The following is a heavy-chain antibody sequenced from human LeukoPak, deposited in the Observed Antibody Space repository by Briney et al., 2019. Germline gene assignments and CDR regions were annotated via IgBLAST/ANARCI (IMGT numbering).Heavy chain of an antibody. J-gene: IGHJ1*01. V-gene: IGHV4-59*11. D-gene: IGHD5-12*01. Sequence: SETLSLTCTVSGGSISSHYWSWIRQPPGKGLEWIGYIYYRGSTNFNPSLKSRVTISVDTSKNQFSLKLSSVTAADTAVYYCARGYSGYDWGEYFQHWGQGTLVTVSS. CDR1: GGSISSHY. CDR2: IYYRGST. CDR3: ARGYSGYDWGEYFQH.